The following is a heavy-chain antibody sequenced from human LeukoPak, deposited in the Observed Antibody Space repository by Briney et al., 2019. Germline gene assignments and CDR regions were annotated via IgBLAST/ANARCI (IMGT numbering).Heavy chain of an antibody. J-gene: IGHJ4*02. CDR1: GGSFSGYY. D-gene: IGHD6-19*01. CDR2: INHSGST. V-gene: IGHV4-34*01. Sequence: SETLSLTCAVYGGSFSGYYWSWIRQPPGKGLEWIGEINHSGSTNYNPSLKSRVTISVDTSKNQFSLRLSSVTAADTAVYYCARAGPDTAVAFDYWGQGTLVTVSS. CDR3: ARAGPDTAVAFDY.